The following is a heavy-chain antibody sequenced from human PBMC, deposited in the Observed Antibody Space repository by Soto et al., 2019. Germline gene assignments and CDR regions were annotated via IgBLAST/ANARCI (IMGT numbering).Heavy chain of an antibody. CDR3: ARDCQKLAAAGPYYGMDV. CDR2: ISAYNGNT. Sequence: GASVKVSCKASGYTFTSYGISWVRQAPGQGLEWMGWISAYNGNTNYAQKLQGRVTMTTDTSTSTAYMELRSLRSDDTAVYYCARDCQKLAAAGPYYGMDVWGQGTTVTVSS. J-gene: IGHJ6*02. D-gene: IGHD6-13*01. CDR1: GYTFTSYG. V-gene: IGHV1-18*01.